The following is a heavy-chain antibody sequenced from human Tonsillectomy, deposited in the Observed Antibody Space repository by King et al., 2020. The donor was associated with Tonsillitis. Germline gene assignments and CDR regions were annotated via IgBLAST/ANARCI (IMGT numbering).Heavy chain of an antibody. D-gene: IGHD6-13*01. V-gene: IGHV1-18*01. CDR3: ARDIEAAAGTSPGY. J-gene: IGHJ4*02. CDR2: ISPYNGYT. CDR1: GYTFTNYG. Sequence: VQLVQSGAEVKKPGASVKVSCRASGYTFTNYGISWVRQAPGQGLEWMGWISPYNGYTNYAQKLQGRVTMTTDTSTNTAYMDLRSLRSDDTAWYSCARDIEAAAGTSPGYWGQGTLGTVSS.